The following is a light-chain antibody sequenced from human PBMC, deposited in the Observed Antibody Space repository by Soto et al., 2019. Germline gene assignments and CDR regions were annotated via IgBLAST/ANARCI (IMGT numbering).Light chain of an antibody. CDR1: QSVSSY. CDR2: DAS. V-gene: IGKV3-11*01. J-gene: IGKJ5*01. Sequence: EIVLTQSPATLSLSPGERATLSCRASQSVSSYFAWYQQKPGQAPRLLIYDASNRATGIPARFSGSGSGTAFTLTISRLEPEDFAVYYCQQRRNWPLTFGQGTRLEIK. CDR3: QQRRNWPLT.